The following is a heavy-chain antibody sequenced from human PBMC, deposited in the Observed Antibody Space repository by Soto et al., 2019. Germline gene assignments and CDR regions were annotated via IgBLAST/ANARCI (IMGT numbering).Heavy chain of an antibody. CDR3: AISQDRGGRTTFIY. Sequence: PGGSLRLSCAVSGFTFDYNAMHGVGQAPEKGLEWVSGINWKSDIGYADSVKGRFTISRDNAENSLYLQMNSLRAEDTALYYCAISQDRGGRTTFIYWGQGTQVTVSS. D-gene: IGHD3-16*01. CDR2: INWKSDI. CDR1: GFTFDYNA. V-gene: IGHV3-9*01. J-gene: IGHJ4*02.